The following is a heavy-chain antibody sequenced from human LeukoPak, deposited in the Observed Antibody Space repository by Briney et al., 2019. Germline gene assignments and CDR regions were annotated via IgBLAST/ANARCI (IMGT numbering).Heavy chain of an antibody. D-gene: IGHD5-18*01. Sequence: SETLSLTCAVYGGSFSGYYWSWIRQPPGKGLEWIGEINHSGSTNYNPSLKSRVTISVDTSKNQFSLKLSSVTAADTAVYYCARGLRSRGYSYGYYYYMDVWGKGTTVTVSS. V-gene: IGHV4-34*01. CDR2: INHSGST. CDR1: GGSFSGYY. CDR3: ARGLRSRGYSYGYYYYMDV. J-gene: IGHJ6*03.